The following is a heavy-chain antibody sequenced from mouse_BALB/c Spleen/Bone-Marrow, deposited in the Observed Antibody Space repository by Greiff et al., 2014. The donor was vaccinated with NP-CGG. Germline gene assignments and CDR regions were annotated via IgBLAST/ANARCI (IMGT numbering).Heavy chain of an antibody. V-gene: IGHV1-54*03. J-gene: IGHJ4*01. CDR3: ARGRIDTGDYFSMDY. D-gene: IGHD1-1*01. CDR2: IDPRSGGT. CDR1: GYAFTNYL. Sequence: VQLQQSGAELVRPGTSVKVSCKTFGYAFTNYLIEWVKQRPGQSLEWIGVIDPRSGGTDYNEKFKGKAPVTADKSSSTAYMQLESLTSSDYAVYFCARGRIDTGDYFSMDYWGQGTSVTVSS.